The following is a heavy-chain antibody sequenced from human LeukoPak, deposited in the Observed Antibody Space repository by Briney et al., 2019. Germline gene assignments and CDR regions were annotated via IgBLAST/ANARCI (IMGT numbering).Heavy chain of an antibody. CDR1: GFAFSTYA. Sequence: GSLRLSCSASGFAFSTYAMHWVRQAPGKGLEWVAVISYDGSYKDYGDPVKGRFTLSRDNSKSTVFLEMSSLRAEDAAVYHCARARLQWEVRYPRFDSWGQGTLVTVSS. CDR3: ARARLQWEVRYPRFDS. V-gene: IGHV3-30*03. J-gene: IGHJ4*02. D-gene: IGHD1-26*01. CDR2: ISYDGSYK.